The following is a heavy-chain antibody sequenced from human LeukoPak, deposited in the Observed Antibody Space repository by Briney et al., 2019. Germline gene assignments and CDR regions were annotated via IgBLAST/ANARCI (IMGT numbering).Heavy chain of an antibody. Sequence: SETLSLTCTVSGDSISSNSYSWGWIRQPPGKGLEWIGEINHRGRTNYNPYLKSRVTISVDTSKNQFSLKLSSVTAADTAVYYCARPLGYCSDSRCPQSWFDPWGQGTLVTVSS. CDR1: GDSISSNSYS. V-gene: IGHV4-39*07. J-gene: IGHJ5*02. CDR3: ARPLGYCSDSRCPQSWFDP. CDR2: INHRGRT. D-gene: IGHD2-15*01.